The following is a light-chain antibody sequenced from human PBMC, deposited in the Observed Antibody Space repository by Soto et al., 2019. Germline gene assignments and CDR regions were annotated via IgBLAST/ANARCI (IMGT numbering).Light chain of an antibody. V-gene: IGKV1-5*01. J-gene: IGKJ2*03. CDR1: QTISGW. Sequence: DIQMTQSPSSLSPSVGDRVTITCRASQTISGWLAWYQQKPGKAPKLLIYDASSLESGVPSRFSGSESGTEFILTISSLQPEDFATYYCQQYKNLYSFGQGTKVDIK. CDR2: DAS. CDR3: QQYKNLYS.